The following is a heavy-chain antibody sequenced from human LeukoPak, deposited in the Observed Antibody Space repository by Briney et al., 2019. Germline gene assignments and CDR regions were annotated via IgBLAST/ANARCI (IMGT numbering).Heavy chain of an antibody. V-gene: IGHV4-59*11. D-gene: IGHD3-22*01. CDR1: GGSIGSHY. Sequence: PSETLSLTCTVSGGSIGSHYWTWIRQTPGKGLEWIGYVYDIGTTKYNPSLKSRVTISVDTSKNQFSLKLSSVTAADTAVYYCASFDYYDSSGPNYYYYYMDVWGKGTTVTVSS. CDR3: ASFDYYDSSGPNYYYYYMDV. J-gene: IGHJ6*03. CDR2: VYDIGTT.